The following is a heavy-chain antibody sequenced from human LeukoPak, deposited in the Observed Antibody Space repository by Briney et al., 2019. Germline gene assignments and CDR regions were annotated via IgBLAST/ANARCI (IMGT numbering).Heavy chain of an antibody. V-gene: IGHV3-7*01. Sequence: GGSLRLSCAAFGFTFSSYWMSWVRQAPGKGLEWVANIKQDGSEKYYVDSVKGRFTISRDNAKNSLYLQMNSLRAEDTAVYYCARELRYFDWTPFDYWGQGTLVTVSS. J-gene: IGHJ4*02. CDR1: GFTFSSYW. CDR2: IKQDGSEK. CDR3: ARELRYFDWTPFDY. D-gene: IGHD3-9*01.